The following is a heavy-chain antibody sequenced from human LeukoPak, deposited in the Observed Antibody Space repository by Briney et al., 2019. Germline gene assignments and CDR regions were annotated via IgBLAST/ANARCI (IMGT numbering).Heavy chain of an antibody. CDR1: SGSFSGYY. D-gene: IGHD2-2*01. J-gene: IGHJ6*02. CDR3: ARSPCSSTSCYYYYGMDV. Sequence: SETLSLTCAVYSGSFSGYYWSWIRQPPGKGLEWIGEINHSRSTNFNPSLKSRVTISLDTSKNQFSLKVSSVTAADTAVYYCARSPCSSTSCYYYYGMDVWGQGTTVTVSS. CDR2: INHSRST. V-gene: IGHV4-34*01.